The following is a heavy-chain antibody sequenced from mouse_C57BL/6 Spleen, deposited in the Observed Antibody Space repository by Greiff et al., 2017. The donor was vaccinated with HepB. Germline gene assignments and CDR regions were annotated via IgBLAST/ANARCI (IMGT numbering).Heavy chain of an antibody. CDR2: ISSGSSTI. Sequence: EVNVVESGGGLVKPGGSLKLSCAASGFTFSDYGMHWVRQAPEKGLEWVAYISSGSSTIYYADTVKGRFNISRDNAKNTLFLQMTSLRSEDTAMYYCASTRVYYAMDYWGQGTSVTVSS. CDR1: GFTFSDYG. CDR3: ASTRVYYAMDY. V-gene: IGHV5-17*01. D-gene: IGHD1-1*02. J-gene: IGHJ4*01.